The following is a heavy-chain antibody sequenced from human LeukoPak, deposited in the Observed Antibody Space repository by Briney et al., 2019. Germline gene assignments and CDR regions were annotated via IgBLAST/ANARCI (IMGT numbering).Heavy chain of an antibody. D-gene: IGHD4-23*01. Sequence: ASVKVSCKASGYTFTGYYMHWVRQAPGQGLEWMGWINPNSGGTNYAQKFQGRVTMTRDTSISTVYMELSRLRSDDTAVYYCARDSGTVAPSGASDYWGQGTLVTVSS. V-gene: IGHV1-2*02. CDR1: GYTFTGYY. CDR3: ARDSGTVAPSGASDY. J-gene: IGHJ4*02. CDR2: INPNSGGT.